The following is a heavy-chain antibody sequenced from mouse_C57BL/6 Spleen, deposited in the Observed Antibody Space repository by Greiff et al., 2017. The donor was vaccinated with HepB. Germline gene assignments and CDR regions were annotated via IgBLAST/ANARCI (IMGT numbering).Heavy chain of an antibody. V-gene: IGHV5-4*01. J-gene: IGHJ3*01. CDR2: ISDGGSYT. D-gene: IGHD2-3*01. CDR1: GFTFSSYA. Sequence: EVQVVESGGGLVKPGGSLKLSCAASGFTFSSYAMSWVRQTPEKRLEWVATISDGGSYTYYPDNVKGRFTISRDNAKNNLYLQMSHLKSEDTAMYYCARGDGYYPYWGQGTLVTVSA. CDR3: ARGDGYYPY.